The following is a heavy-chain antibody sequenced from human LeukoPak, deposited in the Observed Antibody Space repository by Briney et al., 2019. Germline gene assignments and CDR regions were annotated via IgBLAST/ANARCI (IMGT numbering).Heavy chain of an antibody. D-gene: IGHD4-11*01. J-gene: IGHJ4*02. CDR1: GFTFSNCS. CDR3: ARAAGLPGDFDY. V-gene: IGHV3-21*01. Sequence: PGGSLRLSCAASGFTFSNCSMNWVRQAPGTGLEWVSSISSSSYIYYADSVKGRFTISRDNAKNSLYLQMNSLRAEDTAVYYCARAAGLPGDFDYWGQGTLVTVSS. CDR2: ISSSSYI.